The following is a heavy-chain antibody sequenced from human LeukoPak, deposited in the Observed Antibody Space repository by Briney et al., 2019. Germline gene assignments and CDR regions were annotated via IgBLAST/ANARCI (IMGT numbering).Heavy chain of an antibody. V-gene: IGHV3-30-3*01. CDR1: GFTFSTYA. CDR2: ISYDGSNK. Sequence: GGSLRLSCAASGFTFSTYAMHWVRQAPGKGLEWVAVISYDGSNKYYADSVKGRFTISRDKSKNTHTLYLQMNSLRAEDTAVYYCARDSYGVDVWGQGTTVTVSS. J-gene: IGHJ6*02. CDR3: ARDSYGVDV.